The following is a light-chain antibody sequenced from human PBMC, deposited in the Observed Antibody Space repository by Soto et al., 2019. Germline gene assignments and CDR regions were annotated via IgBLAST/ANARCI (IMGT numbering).Light chain of an antibody. Sequence: EIVLTQSPGTLSLSPGERATLSCRASQSVSSSYLAWYQQKPGQATRLLIYGASSRATGIPDRFSGSGSGTDFTLTNSRREPEDFAVYYWHQYDSSPLTFGGGTKVELK. CDR1: QSVSSSY. V-gene: IGKV3-20*01. CDR3: HQYDSSPLT. J-gene: IGKJ4*02. CDR2: GAS.